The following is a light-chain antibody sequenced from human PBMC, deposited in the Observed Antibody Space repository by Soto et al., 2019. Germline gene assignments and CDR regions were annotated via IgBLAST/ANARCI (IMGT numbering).Light chain of an antibody. J-gene: IGLJ1*01. CDR1: SSDVGAYNF. Sequence: QSVLTQPASVSGSPGQSITVSCTGTSSDVGAYNFVAWYQQHPDKAPKVILYDVSDRPSGVSNRFSGSKSGNTASLNISGLQAEDEADYYCSAYTTSSLYVFGTGTKVTVL. V-gene: IGLV2-14*03. CDR3: SAYTTSSLYV. CDR2: DVS.